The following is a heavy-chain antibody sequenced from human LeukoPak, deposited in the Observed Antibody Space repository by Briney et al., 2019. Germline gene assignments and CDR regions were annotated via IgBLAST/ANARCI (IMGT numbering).Heavy chain of an antibody. V-gene: IGHV3-21*01. J-gene: IGHJ4*02. CDR1: GFTFSSYS. Sequence: GGSLGLSCAASGFTFSSYSMNWVRQAPGKGLEWVSSISSSSSYIYYADSVKGRFTISRDNSKNTLYLQMNSLRAEDTAVYYCARNLHFDYWGQGTLVTVSS. CDR2: ISSSSSYI. CDR3: ARNLHFDY.